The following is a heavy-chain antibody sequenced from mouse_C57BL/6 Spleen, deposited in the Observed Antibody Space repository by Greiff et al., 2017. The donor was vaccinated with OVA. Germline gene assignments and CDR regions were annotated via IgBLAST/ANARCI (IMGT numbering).Heavy chain of an antibody. V-gene: IGHV1-69*01. D-gene: IGHD2-3*01. CDR3: ARPDGYWYFDV. J-gene: IGHJ1*03. Sequence: VQLQQPGAELVMPGASVKLSCKASGYTFTSYWMHWVKQRPGQGLEWIGEIDPSDSYTNYNQKFKGKSTLTVDKSSSTAYMQLSSLTSEDSAVYYCARPDGYWYFDVGGTGTTVTVSS. CDR2: IDPSDSYT. CDR1: GYTFTSYW.